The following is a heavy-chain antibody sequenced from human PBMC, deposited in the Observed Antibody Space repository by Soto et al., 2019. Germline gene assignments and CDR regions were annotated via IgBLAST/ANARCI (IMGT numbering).Heavy chain of an antibody. CDR2: INPNSGGT. Sequence: ASVKVSCKASGYTFTGYYMHWVRQAPGQGLEWMGWINPNSGGTNYAQKFQGRVTMTRDTSISTAYMELSRLRSDDTAVYYRARVPRYCSGGSCYGLVNWFDPWGQGTLVTVSS. CDR3: ARVPRYCSGGSCYGLVNWFDP. V-gene: IGHV1-2*02. D-gene: IGHD2-15*01. J-gene: IGHJ5*02. CDR1: GYTFTGYY.